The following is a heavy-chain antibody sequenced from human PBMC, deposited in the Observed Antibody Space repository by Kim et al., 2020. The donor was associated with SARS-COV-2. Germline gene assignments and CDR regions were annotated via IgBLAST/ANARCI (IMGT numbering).Heavy chain of an antibody. CDR3: ALGIVVVPAARYYFDY. D-gene: IGHD2-2*03. V-gene: IGHV1-69*01. J-gene: IGHJ4*02. Sequence: KFQGRVTITADESTSTAYMELSSLRSEDTAVYYCALGIVVVPAARYYFDYWGQGTLVTVSS.